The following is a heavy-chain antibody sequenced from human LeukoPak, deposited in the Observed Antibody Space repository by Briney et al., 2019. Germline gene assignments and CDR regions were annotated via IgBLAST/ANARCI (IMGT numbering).Heavy chain of an antibody. D-gene: IGHD2-2*01. V-gene: IGHV4-30-4*08. CDR3: ARVHCSSTSCYTWGYFDY. CDR1: GGSISSGDYY. Sequence: PSETLSLTCTVSGGSISSGDYYWSWIRQPPGEGLEWIGYIYYSGSTYYNPSLKSRVTISVDTSKNQFSLKLSSVTAADTAVYYCARVHCSSTSCYTWGYFDYWGQGTLVTV. J-gene: IGHJ4*02. CDR2: IYYSGST.